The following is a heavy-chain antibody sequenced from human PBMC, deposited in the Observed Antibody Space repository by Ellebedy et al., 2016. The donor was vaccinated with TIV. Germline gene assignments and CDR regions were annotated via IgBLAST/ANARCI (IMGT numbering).Heavy chain of an antibody. J-gene: IGHJ6*02. Sequence: ASVKVSCKASGGTFSSNAISWVRQAPGQGLEWMGGIIPMFGTANYAQKLQGRVTITADESTSTAYMELSSLRSEDTAVYYCASPRRRYYGMDVWGQGTTVTVSS. V-gene: IGHV1-69*13. CDR2: IIPMFGTA. CDR3: ASPRRRYYGMDV. CDR1: GGTFSSNA.